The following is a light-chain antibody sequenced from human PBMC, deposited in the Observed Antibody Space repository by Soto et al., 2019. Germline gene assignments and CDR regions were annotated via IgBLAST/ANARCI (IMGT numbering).Light chain of an antibody. CDR3: TSYPTSTTPYV. CDR2: EVD. Sequence: QSVLNQPAFVSGSPGQSITISCPGGSGAGVVFKYVSWYQQHPDKAPKLLIYEVDYRASGVSNRFSGSQSGNTASLTISGLQPEDEADYYCTSYPTSTTPYVFGSGTKVTVL. V-gene: IGLV2-14*01. CDR1: SGAGVVFKY. J-gene: IGLJ1*01.